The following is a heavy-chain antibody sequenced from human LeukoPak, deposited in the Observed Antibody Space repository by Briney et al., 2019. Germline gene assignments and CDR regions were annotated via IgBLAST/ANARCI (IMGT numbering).Heavy chain of an antibody. V-gene: IGHV1-8*01. D-gene: IGHD2-15*01. Sequence: ASVKVSCKASGYTFTSYVINWVRQATGQGLEWMGWMNPNSGNTGYAQKFQGRVTMTRNTSISTAYMELSSLRSEDTAVYYCARDPADCSGGSCYPYNWFDPWGQGTLVTVSS. CDR3: ARDPADCSGGSCYPYNWFDP. J-gene: IGHJ5*02. CDR1: GYTFTSYV. CDR2: MNPNSGNT.